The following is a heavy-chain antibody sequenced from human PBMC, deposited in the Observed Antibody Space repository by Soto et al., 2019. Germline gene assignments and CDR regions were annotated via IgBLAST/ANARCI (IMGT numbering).Heavy chain of an antibody. CDR2: IVPRFGSP. CDR3: ARDRIQLRLGKYSFNGMDV. D-gene: IGHD3-16*01. Sequence: QVQLVQSGAEMRKPGSSLRVSCKASGGTFSDFAFSWVRQAPGQGLEWMGGIVPRFGSPNYAQKFVGRVTISADTSTSTVYMEMSSLRFDDTAVYFCARDRIQLRLGKYSFNGMDVWGQGTTITVSS. CDR1: GGTFSDFA. V-gene: IGHV1-69*06. J-gene: IGHJ6*02.